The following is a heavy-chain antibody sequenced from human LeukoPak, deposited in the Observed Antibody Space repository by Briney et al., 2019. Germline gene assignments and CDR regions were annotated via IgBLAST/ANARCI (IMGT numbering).Heavy chain of an antibody. J-gene: IGHJ4*02. CDR3: AKERVTYCGGDCYYLIDY. CDR2: IRYDGSNK. CDR1: GFTFSSYG. Sequence: GGSLRLSCAASGFTFSSYGMHWVRQAPGKGLEWVAFIRYDGSNKYYADSVKGRFTISRDNSKNTLYLQMNSLRAEDTAVYYCAKERVTYCGGDCYYLIDYWGQGTLVTVSS. V-gene: IGHV3-30*02. D-gene: IGHD2-21*01.